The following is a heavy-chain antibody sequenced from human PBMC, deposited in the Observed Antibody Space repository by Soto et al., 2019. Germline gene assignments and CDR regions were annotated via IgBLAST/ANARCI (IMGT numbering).Heavy chain of an antibody. V-gene: IGHV5-10-1*01. J-gene: IGHJ4*02. CDR1: GYTFTNFW. CDR3: AKTPVPRGNIYQ. CDR2: IDPSDSFT. Sequence: GESLKISCEASGYTFTNFWISWVRQLPGKGLEWMGRIDPSDSFTNYSPSFQGHVTISTDESFSTAYLQWSSLKVSDSAMYYCAKTPVPRGNIYQRGQGALVTVSS. D-gene: IGHD3-10*01.